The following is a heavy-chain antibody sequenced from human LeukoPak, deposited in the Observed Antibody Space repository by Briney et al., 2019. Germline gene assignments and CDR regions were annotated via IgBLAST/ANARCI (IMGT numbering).Heavy chain of an antibody. D-gene: IGHD3-10*01. V-gene: IGHV1-24*01. CDR1: GYTLTELS. Sequence: ASVKVSCEVSGYTLTELSMHWVRQAPGKGLEWMGGFDPEDGETIYAQKFQGRVTMTEDTSTDTAYMELSSLRSEDTAVYYCARDRDYYGSGSYSSLDYWGQGTLVTVSS. CDR2: FDPEDGET. CDR3: ARDRDYYGSGSYSSLDY. J-gene: IGHJ4*02.